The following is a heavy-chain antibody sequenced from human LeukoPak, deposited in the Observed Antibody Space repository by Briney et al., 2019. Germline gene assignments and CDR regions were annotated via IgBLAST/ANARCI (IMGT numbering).Heavy chain of an antibody. D-gene: IGHD6-19*01. CDR2: IYYSGST. CDR1: GGSISSYY. V-gene: IGHV4-59*01. CDR3: AREAAVAGTYGMDV. Sequence: SETLSLTCNVSGGSISSYYWSWIRQPPGKGLEWPGYIYYSGSTNYNPSLKSRVTISVDTSKNQFSLKLSSVTAADTAVYYCAREAAVAGTYGMDVWGQGTTVTVSS. J-gene: IGHJ6*02.